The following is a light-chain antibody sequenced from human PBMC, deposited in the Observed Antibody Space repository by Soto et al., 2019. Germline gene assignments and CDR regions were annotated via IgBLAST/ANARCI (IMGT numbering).Light chain of an antibody. CDR1: QDIRQY. V-gene: IGKV1-33*01. CDR3: QVYDYISAGFL. CDR2: DAS. Sequence: DIQMTQSPSSLSASIGDRVTITCQASQDIRQYLNWYQQKPGKAPKLLIYDASRLETGVPSRFRGSGSGTDFNFTVSSLQSEDIATYYCQVYDYISAGFLFGPGNQVHL. J-gene: IGKJ3*01.